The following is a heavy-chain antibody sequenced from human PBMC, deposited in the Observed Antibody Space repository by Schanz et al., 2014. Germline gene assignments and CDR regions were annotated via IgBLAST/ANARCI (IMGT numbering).Heavy chain of an antibody. CDR3: AKDAPYPFDL. J-gene: IGHJ2*01. CDR2: ISGDHRNT. V-gene: IGHV3-23*01. Sequence: EMQLLESGAGLIQPGGSLRLSCAASGFTFSTHAMSWVRQAPGKGLEWVSSISGDHRNTFYADSVKGRFTISRDNSKNTLYLQMNSLRAEDTAIYYCAKDAPYPFDLWGRGTLITVSS. CDR1: GFTFSTHA.